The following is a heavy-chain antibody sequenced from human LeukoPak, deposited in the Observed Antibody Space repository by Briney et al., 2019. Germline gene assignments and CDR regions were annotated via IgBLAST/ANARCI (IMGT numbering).Heavy chain of an antibody. CDR1: GGSISSGGYY. V-gene: IGHV4-31*03. J-gene: IGHJ5*02. Sequence: SETLSLTCTVSGGSISSGGYYWSWIRQHPGKGLEWIGYIYYSGSTYYNPSLKSRVTISVDTSKNQFSLKLSSVTAADTAVYYCARTRRITMVRGGILFDPWGQGTLVSVSS. CDR3: ARTRRITMVRGGILFDP. D-gene: IGHD3-10*01. CDR2: IYYSGST.